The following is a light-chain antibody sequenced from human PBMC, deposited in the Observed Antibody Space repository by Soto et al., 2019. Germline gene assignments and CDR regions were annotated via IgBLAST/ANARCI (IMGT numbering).Light chain of an antibody. CDR3: QSYESSNPYVV. Sequence: NFMLTQPHSVSESPGKTVTISCTRSSGSIASNYVPWYQQRPGSAPTTVIYEDNQRPSGVPDRFSGSIDSSSNSAALTISGLKTEDEADYYCQSYESSNPYVVLGGGTKHTVL. CDR1: SGSIASNY. J-gene: IGLJ2*01. CDR2: EDN. V-gene: IGLV6-57*04.